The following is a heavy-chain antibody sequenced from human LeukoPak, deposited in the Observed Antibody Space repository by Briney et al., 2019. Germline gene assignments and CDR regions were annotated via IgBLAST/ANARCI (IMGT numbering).Heavy chain of an antibody. CDR1: GGSFSGYY. D-gene: IGHD5-18*01. V-gene: IGHV4-34*01. CDR2: INHSGST. CDR3: ARGGPLSDTAMVRPFDY. J-gene: IGHJ4*02. Sequence: TSETLSLTCAVYGGSFSGYYWSWIRQPPGKGLEWIGEINHSGSTNYNPSLKSRVTISVDTSKNQFSLKLSSVTAADTAVYYCARGGPLSDTAMVRPFDYWGQGTLVTVSS.